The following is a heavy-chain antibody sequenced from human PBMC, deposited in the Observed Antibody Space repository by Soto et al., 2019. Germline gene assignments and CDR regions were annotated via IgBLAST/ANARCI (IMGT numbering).Heavy chain of an antibody. CDR2: IYYRGST. J-gene: IGHJ3*02. Sequence: TFGDFWMSWIRQPPGKGLDWIGYIYYRGSTYYNPSLKSRVTISLDTSKNQFSLKMSSVTAADTAVYYCARVQLFAFDIWGQGTMVTVSS. D-gene: IGHD4-4*01. CDR1: TFGDFW. CDR3: ARVQLFAFDI. V-gene: IGHV4-30-4*01.